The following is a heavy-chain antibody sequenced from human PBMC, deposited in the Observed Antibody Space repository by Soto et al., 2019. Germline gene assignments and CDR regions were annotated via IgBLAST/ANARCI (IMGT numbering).Heavy chain of an antibody. J-gene: IGHJ4*02. CDR3: ARLYYDLLTGYYNPYYFDY. CDR1: GYTFTGFY. Sequence: ASVKVSCKASGYTFTGFYMHWVRQAPGQGLEWMGMINSTGGNTNYARKFQGRVTMTRDTSTSTVYMELSSLGSEDMALYYCARLYYDLLTGYYNPYYFDYWGQGTLVTVS. V-gene: IGHV1-46*01. D-gene: IGHD3-9*01. CDR2: INSTGGNT.